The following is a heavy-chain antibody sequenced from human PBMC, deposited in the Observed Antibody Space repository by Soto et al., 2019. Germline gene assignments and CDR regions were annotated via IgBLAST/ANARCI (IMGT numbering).Heavy chain of an antibody. Sequence: VQLVESGGGLVQPGGSLRLACAASGFTVSSYAMHWVRHVTGKGLEWVSTLGAGGDTYFPDSVKGRFTISRDHAKNSLYLQMNNLGAGDTAVYYCARGTMVRGTLDPGISGPLDYWGQGTLVAVSS. CDR1: GFTVSSYA. J-gene: IGHJ4*02. D-gene: IGHD3-10*01. CDR2: LGAGGDT. V-gene: IGHV3-13*01. CDR3: ARGTMVRGTLDPGISGPLDY.